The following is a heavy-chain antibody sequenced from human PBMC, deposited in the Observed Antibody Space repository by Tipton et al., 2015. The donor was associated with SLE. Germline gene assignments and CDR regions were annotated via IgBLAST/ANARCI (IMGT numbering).Heavy chain of an antibody. Sequence: GSLRLSCAASGFSVSSNYMSWVRQAPGRGLEWVSVIFVGGATFHADSVKGRFTISRDNANNLLYLQMGSLRVEDTAVYYCARDDSLGAFDIWGQGTMVTVSS. D-gene: IGHD3-16*01. CDR3: ARDDSLGAFDI. V-gene: IGHV3-53*01. CDR2: IFVGGAT. J-gene: IGHJ3*02. CDR1: GFSVSSNY.